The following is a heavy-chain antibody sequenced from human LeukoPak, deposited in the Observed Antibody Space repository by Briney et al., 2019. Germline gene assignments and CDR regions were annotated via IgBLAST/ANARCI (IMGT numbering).Heavy chain of an antibody. Sequence: PSQTLSLTCTVSGGSISSGGYYWNWIRQPPGKGLEWIGYIYYSGSTNYNPSLKSRVTISVDTSKNQFSLKLSSVTAADTAVYYCARGDYYDSFYFDYWGQGTLVTVSS. J-gene: IGHJ4*02. V-gene: IGHV4-61*08. CDR2: IYYSGST. D-gene: IGHD3-22*01. CDR1: GGSISSGGYY. CDR3: ARGDYYDSFYFDY.